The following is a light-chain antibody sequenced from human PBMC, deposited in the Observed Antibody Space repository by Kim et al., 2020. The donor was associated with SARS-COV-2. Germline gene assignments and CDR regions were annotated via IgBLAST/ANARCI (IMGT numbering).Light chain of an antibody. CDR2: DAS. CDR1: QDIRKY. J-gene: IGKJ4*01. Sequence: ASVGDRVTITCQASQDIRKYLNWYQQIPGKAPKLLIYDASNLQAGVPSRFIGSGSGTDFTFTISSLQPEDIATFYCQQYDSLPLTFGGGTKVDIK. CDR3: QQYDSLPLT. V-gene: IGKV1-33*01.